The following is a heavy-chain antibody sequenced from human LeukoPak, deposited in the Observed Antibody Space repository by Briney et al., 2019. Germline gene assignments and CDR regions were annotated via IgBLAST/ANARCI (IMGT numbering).Heavy chain of an antibody. Sequence: ASVKVSCKASGYTFTSYYMHWVRQAPGQGLEWMGIINPSGGSTSYAQKCQGRVTMTRDTSTSTVYMELSSLRSEDTAVYYCARDAANYYDSSGYYHYGGAYWGQGTLVTVSS. CDR1: GYTFTSYY. D-gene: IGHD3-22*01. CDR3: ARDAANYYDSSGYYHYGGAY. CDR2: INPSGGST. J-gene: IGHJ4*02. V-gene: IGHV1-46*01.